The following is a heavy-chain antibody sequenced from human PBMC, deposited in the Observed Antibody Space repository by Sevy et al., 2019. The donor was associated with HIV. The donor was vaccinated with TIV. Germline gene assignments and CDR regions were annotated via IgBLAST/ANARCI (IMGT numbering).Heavy chain of an antibody. CDR3: AKEERGYCSGGSCYFLLFCFGY. CDR1: GFTFSSYG. CDR2: IRYDGSNK. Sequence: GGSLRLSCAASGFTFSSYGMHWVRQAPGKGLEWVAFIRYDGSNKYYADSVKGRFTISRDNSKNTLYLQMNSLRAEDTAVYYCAKEERGYCSGGSCYFLLFCFGYWGQRTLVTVSS. D-gene: IGHD2-15*01. J-gene: IGHJ4*02. V-gene: IGHV3-30*02.